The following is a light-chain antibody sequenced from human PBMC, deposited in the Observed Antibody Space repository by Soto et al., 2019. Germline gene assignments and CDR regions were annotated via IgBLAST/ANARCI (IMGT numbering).Light chain of an antibody. CDR2: EVT. CDR3: SSYTRSTNLL. J-gene: IGLJ3*02. Sequence: QSVLTQPASVSGSPGQSITISCTGTSSDVGGYNYVSWYQQHPGKAPKLVIYEVTNRPSGVSNRFSGSKSGNTASLTISGLQAEDEADYYCSSYTRSTNLLFGGGTKLTVL. CDR1: SSDVGGYNY. V-gene: IGLV2-14*01.